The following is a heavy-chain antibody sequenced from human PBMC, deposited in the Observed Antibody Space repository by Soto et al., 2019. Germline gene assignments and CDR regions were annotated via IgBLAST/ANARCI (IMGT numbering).Heavy chain of an antibody. CDR3: AKDGCSSSSCKNHYYYGMDV. CDR2: IYTSGST. V-gene: IGHV4-4*07. Sequence: QVQLQESGPGLVKPSETLSLTCTVSGGSISTYSWSWIRQPAGKGLEWIGRIYTSGSTNYNPSLKSRVSTSVDTSKNHLSLKLSSVTAADTAVYYCAKDGCSSSSCKNHYYYGMDVWGQGTTVTVSS. D-gene: IGHD2-2*01. CDR1: GGSISTYS. J-gene: IGHJ6*02.